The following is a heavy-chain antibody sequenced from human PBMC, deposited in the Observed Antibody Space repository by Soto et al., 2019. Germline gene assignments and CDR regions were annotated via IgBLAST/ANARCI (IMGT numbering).Heavy chain of an antibody. Sequence: VQVVESGGGLVQPGGSLKLSCAASGFSFSGSAMHWVRQASGKGLEWVGRIRSKANSYATEYAASVKGRFTISRDDSKNTAYLQMNSLKTEDTAVYYCTRWNEQNYYDSSGYRGDFDYWGQGTLVTVSS. CDR3: TRWNEQNYYDSSGYRGDFDY. CDR2: IRSKANSYAT. V-gene: IGHV3-73*02. CDR1: GFSFSGSA. D-gene: IGHD3-22*01. J-gene: IGHJ4*02.